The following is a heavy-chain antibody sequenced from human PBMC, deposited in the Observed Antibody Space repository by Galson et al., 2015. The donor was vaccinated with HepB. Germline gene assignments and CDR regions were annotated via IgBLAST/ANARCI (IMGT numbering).Heavy chain of an antibody. J-gene: IGHJ3*02. CDR2: INYNGKT. Sequence: LSLTCTVSGASISSRTFYRDWIRQPPGKGLEWIGAINYNGKTYHNPSLKSRITVSVDTPNNQFSLKLNSVTAADTALYYCARHFIGDTYYIGAFDIWGQGTMITVSS. D-gene: IGHD3-10*01. CDR3: ARHFIGDTYYIGAFDI. V-gene: IGHV4-39*01. CDR1: GASISSRTFY.